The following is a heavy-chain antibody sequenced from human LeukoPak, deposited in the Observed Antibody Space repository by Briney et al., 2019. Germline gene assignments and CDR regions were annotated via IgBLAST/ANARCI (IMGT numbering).Heavy chain of an antibody. CDR1: GGSFSGYY. CDR3: ARGHVSGYFDY. CDR2: IYYSGST. D-gene: IGHD3-16*01. V-gene: IGHV4-30-4*08. J-gene: IGHJ4*02. Sequence: PSETLSLTCAVYGGSFSGYYWSWIRQPPGKGLEWIGYIYYSGSTYYNPSLKSRVTISVDTSKNQFSLKLSSVTAADTAVYYCARGHVSGYFDYWGQGTLVTVSS.